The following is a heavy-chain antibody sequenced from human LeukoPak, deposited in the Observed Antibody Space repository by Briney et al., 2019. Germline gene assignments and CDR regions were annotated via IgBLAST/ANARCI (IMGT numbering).Heavy chain of an antibody. Sequence: GGSLRLSCAASGFTFSSYAMSWVRQAPGKGLEWVGFIQYDGTNKYYADPVKGRFTISRDNSKNTLYLQMNSLGAGDTAVYYCAKDQAGAWGQGTLVSVSS. J-gene: IGHJ5*02. D-gene: IGHD1-26*01. CDR1: GFTFSSYA. CDR2: IQYDGTNK. CDR3: AKDQAGA. V-gene: IGHV3-30*02.